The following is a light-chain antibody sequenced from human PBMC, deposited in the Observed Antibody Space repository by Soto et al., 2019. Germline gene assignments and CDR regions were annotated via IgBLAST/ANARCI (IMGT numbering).Light chain of an antibody. V-gene: IGLV2-8*01. Sequence: QSVLTQPPSASGSPGQSVAISCTGTSSDVGGYNYVSWYQQHPGKAPKLMIYEVNKRPSGVPDRFSGSKSGNTASLTVSGLQAEDEADYYCSSYTSSTLVFGGGTQLT. CDR2: EVN. CDR3: SSYTSSTLV. J-gene: IGLJ2*01. CDR1: SSDVGGYNY.